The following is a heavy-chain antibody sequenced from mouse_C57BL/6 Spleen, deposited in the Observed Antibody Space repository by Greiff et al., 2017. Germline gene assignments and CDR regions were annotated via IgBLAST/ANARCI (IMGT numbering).Heavy chain of an antibody. CDR2: IYPGDGDT. J-gene: IGHJ2*01. CDR1: GYAFSSYW. CDR3: ARFITTVVENFDY. Sequence: QVQLKESGAELVKPGASVKISCKASGYAFSSYWMNWVKQRPGKGLEWIGQIYPGDGDTNYNGKFKGKATLTADKSSSTAYMQLSSLTSEDSAVYFCARFITTVVENFDYWGQGTTLTVSS. V-gene: IGHV1-80*01. D-gene: IGHD1-1*01.